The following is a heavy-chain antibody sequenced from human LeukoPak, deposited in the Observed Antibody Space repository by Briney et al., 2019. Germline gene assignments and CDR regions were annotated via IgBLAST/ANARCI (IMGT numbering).Heavy chain of an antibody. Sequence: GGSLRLSCAASGFRFSSYEMNWVRQAPGKGLEWVSYIGQSGSTKYYADSVKARFTISRDNDKGSLYLQMNSLRAEDTAVYYCARGPYKYVISANPDYWGQGTLVTVSS. CDR1: GFRFSSYE. CDR2: IGQSGSTK. J-gene: IGHJ4*02. D-gene: IGHD1-1*01. V-gene: IGHV3-48*03. CDR3: ARGPYKYVISANPDY.